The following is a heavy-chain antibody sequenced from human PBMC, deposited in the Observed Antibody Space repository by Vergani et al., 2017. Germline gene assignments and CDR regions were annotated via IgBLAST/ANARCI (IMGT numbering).Heavy chain of an antibody. Sequence: VQLVESGGGVVQPGRSLRLSCAASGFTFSSYGMHWVRQAPGKGLEWLALIAYDGTRDKYADSVKGRFTISRDNSKNTLFLQMNSLRPEDTAVYYCARDTVTGSRYFDYWGQGTLVTVSS. V-gene: IGHV3-30*03. J-gene: IGHJ4*02. CDR1: GFTFSSYG. CDR2: IAYDGTRD. CDR3: ARDTVTGSRYFDY. D-gene: IGHD6-19*01.